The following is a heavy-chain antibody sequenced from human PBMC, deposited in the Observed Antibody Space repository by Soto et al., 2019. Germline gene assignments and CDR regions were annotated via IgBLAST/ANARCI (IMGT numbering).Heavy chain of an antibody. CDR3: AKDEDYIWGSYRSDDAFDI. V-gene: IGHV3-23*01. CDR1: GGTFSSYA. Sequence: GGSLRLSCASSGGTFSSYAMSWVRQAPGKGLEWVSAISGSGGSTYYADSVKGRFTISRDNSKNTLYLQMNSLRAEDTAVYYCAKDEDYIWGSYRSDDAFDIWGQGTMVTVSS. CDR2: ISGSGGST. J-gene: IGHJ3*02. D-gene: IGHD3-16*02.